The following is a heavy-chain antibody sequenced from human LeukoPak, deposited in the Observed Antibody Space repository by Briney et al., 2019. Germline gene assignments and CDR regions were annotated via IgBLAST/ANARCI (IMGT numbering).Heavy chain of an antibody. V-gene: IGHV4-59*01. J-gene: IGHJ4*02. CDR3: ARQYCSGGSCYPGL. CDR1: GGSISSYY. CDR2: IYYSGST. D-gene: IGHD2-15*01. Sequence: SETLSLTCTVSGGSISSYYWSWIRQPPGKGLKWIGYIYYSGSTNYNPSLKSRVTISVDTSKNQFSLKLSSVTAADTAVYYCARQYCSGGSCYPGLWGQGTLVTVSS.